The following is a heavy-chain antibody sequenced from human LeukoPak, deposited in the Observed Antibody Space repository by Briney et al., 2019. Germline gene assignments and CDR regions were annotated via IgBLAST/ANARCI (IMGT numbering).Heavy chain of an antibody. D-gene: IGHD3-10*01. V-gene: IGHV3-33*01. Sequence: GGSLRLSCAASGFTFSDYGIHWVRQAPGKGLEWVAVIWSDGSDKYYADSVKGRFTISRDNSKKTLYLQMNSLRVEDTAVYYCVRASGSFDYWGQGTLVTVSS. CDR1: GFTFSDYG. CDR3: VRASGSFDY. J-gene: IGHJ4*02. CDR2: IWSDGSDK.